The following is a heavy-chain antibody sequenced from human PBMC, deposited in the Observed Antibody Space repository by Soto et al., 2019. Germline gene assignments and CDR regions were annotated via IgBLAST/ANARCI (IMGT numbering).Heavy chain of an antibody. V-gene: IGHV1-18*01. J-gene: IGHJ5*02. D-gene: IGHD6-13*01. CDR2: ISAYNGNT. Sequence: ASVKVSCKASGYTFTSYGISWVRQAPGQGLEWMGWISAYNGNTNYAQKLQGRVTMTTDTSTSTAYMELRSLRSDDTAVYYCARDRQLVILRTGFDPWGQGTLVTVSS. CDR1: GYTFTSYG. CDR3: ARDRQLVILRTGFDP.